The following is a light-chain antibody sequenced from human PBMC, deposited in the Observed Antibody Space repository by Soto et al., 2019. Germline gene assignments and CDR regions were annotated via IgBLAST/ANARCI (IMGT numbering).Light chain of an antibody. CDR1: SSDIGGYNY. V-gene: IGLV2-8*01. J-gene: IGLJ1*01. Sequence: QSVLTQPPSASGSPGQSVTISCTGTSSDIGGYNYVSWYQQHPGKAPKLMIYDVNKRPSGVPDRFSGSKSGNTASLTVSGLQSEDEADYYCSSYTNINTRACVFGTGTKLTVL. CDR3: SSYTNINTRACV. CDR2: DVN.